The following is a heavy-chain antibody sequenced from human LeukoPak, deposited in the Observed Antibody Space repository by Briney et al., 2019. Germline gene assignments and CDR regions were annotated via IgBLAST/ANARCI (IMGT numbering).Heavy chain of an antibody. Sequence: SETLSLTCTVSGGSISSSSYYWGWIRQPPGKGLEWIGEINHSGSTNYNPSLKSRVTISVDTSKNQFSLKLSSVTAADTAVYYCARDPVAVAGTLDYYYGMDVWGQGTTVTVSS. J-gene: IGHJ6*02. CDR3: ARDPVAVAGTLDYYYGMDV. CDR2: INHSGST. CDR1: GGSISSSSYY. D-gene: IGHD6-19*01. V-gene: IGHV4-39*07.